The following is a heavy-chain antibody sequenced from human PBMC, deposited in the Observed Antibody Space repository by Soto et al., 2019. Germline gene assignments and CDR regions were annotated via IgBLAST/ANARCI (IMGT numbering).Heavy chain of an antibody. V-gene: IGHV1-69*13. Sequence: SVKVSCKASGGTFSSYAISWVRQAPGQGLEWMGGIIPIFGTANYAQKFQGRVTITADESTSTAYMELSSLRSEDTAVYYCARLLWFGESPTSPIDYWGQRTLVTGSS. CDR3: ARLLWFGESPTSPIDY. J-gene: IGHJ4*02. D-gene: IGHD3-10*01. CDR1: GGTFSSYA. CDR2: IIPIFGTA.